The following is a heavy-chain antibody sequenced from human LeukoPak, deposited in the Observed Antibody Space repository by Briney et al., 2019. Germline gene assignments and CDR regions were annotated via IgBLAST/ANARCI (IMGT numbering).Heavy chain of an antibody. CDR1: GFPFSDFY. Sequence: PGGSLRLSCATSGFPFSDFYMSWIRQAPGEGLEWVSYISSSATAIYYADSVEGRFTISRDNAKNSLHLQMNNLRAEDTAMYYCTRDRWEKYYFDYWGQGTLVTVSS. CDR3: TRDRWEKYYFDY. V-gene: IGHV3-11*01. J-gene: IGHJ4*02. D-gene: IGHD1-26*01. CDR2: ISSSATAI.